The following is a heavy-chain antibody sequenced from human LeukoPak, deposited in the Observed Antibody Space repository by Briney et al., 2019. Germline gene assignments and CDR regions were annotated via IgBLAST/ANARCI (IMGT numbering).Heavy chain of an antibody. J-gene: IGHJ4*02. CDR1: GGSISSYY. V-gene: IGHV4-59*01. Sequence: SETLSLTCSVSGGSISSYYWSWIRQPPGKGLEWTGYIYYTGSTNYNPSLKSRVTISVDTSKNQFSLNLSSVTAADTAVYYCARGSYDFASWGQGTLVTVSS. D-gene: IGHD3-3*01. CDR3: ARGSYDFAS. CDR2: IYYTGST.